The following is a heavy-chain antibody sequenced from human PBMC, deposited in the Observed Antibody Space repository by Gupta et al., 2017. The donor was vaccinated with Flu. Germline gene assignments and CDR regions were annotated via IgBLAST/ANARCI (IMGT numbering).Heavy chain of an antibody. CDR1: GFTFSSYG. D-gene: IGHD6-19*01. CDR3: AKSGYSSGWYPPYYFDY. J-gene: IGHJ4*02. CDR2: ISYDGSNK. Sequence: QVQLVESGGGVVQPGRSLRLSCAASGFTFSSYGMHWVRQAPGKGLEWVAVISYDGSNKYYADSVKGRFTISRDNSKNTLYLQMNSLRAEDTAVYYCAKSGYSSGWYPPYYFDYWGQGTLVTVSS. V-gene: IGHV3-30*18.